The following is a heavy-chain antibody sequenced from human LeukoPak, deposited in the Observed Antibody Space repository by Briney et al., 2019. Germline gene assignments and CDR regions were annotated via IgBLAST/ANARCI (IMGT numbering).Heavy chain of an antibody. Sequence: GGSLRLSCAASGFTFSSYWMSWVRLAPGKGLEWVANIKQDGSEKYYVDSVKGRFTISRDNAKNSLYLQMNSLRAEDTAVYYCARELNIVATITAGYGMDVWGQGTTVTVSS. CDR2: IKQDGSEK. D-gene: IGHD5-12*01. CDR3: ARELNIVATITAGYGMDV. CDR1: GFTFSSYW. J-gene: IGHJ6*02. V-gene: IGHV3-7*01.